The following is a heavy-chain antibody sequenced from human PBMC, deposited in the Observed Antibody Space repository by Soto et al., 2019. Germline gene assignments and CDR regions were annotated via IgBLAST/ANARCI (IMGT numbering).Heavy chain of an antibody. Sequence: PGGSLILSCAASGFTFNNYGRHWVRQAPGKGLEWVAVIWYDGSNKYYADSVKGRFTISRDNSKNTLYLQMNSLRAEDTAVYYCARDNSSSWYGQTNWFDPWGQGTLVTVSS. D-gene: IGHD6-13*01. J-gene: IGHJ5*02. CDR1: GFTFNNYG. CDR2: IWYDGSNK. V-gene: IGHV3-33*01. CDR3: ARDNSSSWYGQTNWFDP.